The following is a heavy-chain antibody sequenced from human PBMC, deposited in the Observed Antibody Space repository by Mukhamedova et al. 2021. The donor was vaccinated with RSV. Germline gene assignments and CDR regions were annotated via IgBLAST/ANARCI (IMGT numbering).Heavy chain of an antibody. V-gene: IGHV5-51*01. J-gene: IGHJ4*02. CDR2: IYPGDSDT. D-gene: IGHD5-18*01. CDR3: SLPVATAIDY. Sequence: RQTPGKGLEWMGFIYPGDSDTRYSPSFQGHVTISADKSISTSYLHWSSLNASDTAIYYFSLPVATAIDYWGQRTLVTVSS.